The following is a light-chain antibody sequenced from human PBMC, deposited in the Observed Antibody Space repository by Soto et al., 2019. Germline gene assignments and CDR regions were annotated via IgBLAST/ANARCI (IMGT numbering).Light chain of an antibody. J-gene: IGLJ2*01. CDR2: VNN. Sequence: QLVLTQPPSASGTPGQRVTISCSGSTSNIGTNNVNWYRQLPGTAPKLVIYVNNQRPSGVPDRFSGSKSGSSASLAISGLQSEDEAEYYCAAWDDSLNGVLFGGGTKVTVL. CDR1: TSNIGTNN. V-gene: IGLV1-44*01. CDR3: AAWDDSLNGVL.